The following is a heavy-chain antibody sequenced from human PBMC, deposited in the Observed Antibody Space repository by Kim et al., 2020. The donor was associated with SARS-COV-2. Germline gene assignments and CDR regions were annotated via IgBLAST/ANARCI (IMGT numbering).Heavy chain of an antibody. CDR3: ARERHNWSDEPTYYYYYGVDV. D-gene: IGHD1-20*01. V-gene: IGHV4-39*07. CDR1: GGSISSSSYY. Sequence: SETLSLTCIVSGGSISSSSYYWGWIRQPPGKGLEWIGTIHYHGSTYYNPSLKSRVTISVDTSKNQFSLKLNSVTAADTAVYYCARERHNWSDEPTYYYYYGVDVWGQGTTVTVSS. CDR2: IHYHGST. J-gene: IGHJ6*02.